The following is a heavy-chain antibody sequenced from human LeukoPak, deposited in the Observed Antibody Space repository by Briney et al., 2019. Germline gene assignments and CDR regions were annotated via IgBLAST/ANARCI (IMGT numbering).Heavy chain of an antibody. D-gene: IGHD2-21*01. CDR2: ISGSGGST. V-gene: IGHV3-23*01. CDR3: AKGLSAAGDYYFDY. Sequence: GGSLRLSCVVSGFTFSSYAMSWVRQAPGKGLEWLSTISGSGGSTYYADSVKGRFTISRDNSKNTVYLQMKSLRVEATAVYYCAKGLSAAGDYYFDYWGQGALVTVSS. J-gene: IGHJ4*02. CDR1: GFTFSSYA.